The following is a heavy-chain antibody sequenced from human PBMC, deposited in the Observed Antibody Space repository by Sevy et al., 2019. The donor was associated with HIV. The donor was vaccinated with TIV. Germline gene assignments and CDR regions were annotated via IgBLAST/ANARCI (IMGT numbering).Heavy chain of an antibody. V-gene: IGHV1-24*01. CDR3: ATTKDYYDTSGYPFDS. D-gene: IGHD3-22*01. Sequence: ASVKVSCKVSGYTLTELSMHWVRQAPGKGLEWMGTFDPEDDEKIYAHKFQGRVTMTEDTSTDTAYMELSRLRSEDTAVYYCATTKDYYDTSGYPFDSWGQGTLVTVSS. J-gene: IGHJ4*02. CDR1: GYTLTELS. CDR2: FDPEDDEK.